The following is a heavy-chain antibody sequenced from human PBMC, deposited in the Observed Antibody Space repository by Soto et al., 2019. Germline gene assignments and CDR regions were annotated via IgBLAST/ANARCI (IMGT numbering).Heavy chain of an antibody. V-gene: IGHV4-34*01. CDR3: AREKAMVRVTNTRRYFEY. Sequence: PSETLSLTCAFYGGSFRGYYWSLIRQPPGKGLEWFGEINHSGSTNYNPSLKSRVTISVDTAKNQFSLKLSSVTAADTAVYYCAREKAMVRVTNTRRYFEYWGQGTLVTVSS. CDR1: GGSFRGYY. J-gene: IGHJ4*02. CDR2: INHSGST. D-gene: IGHD3-10*01.